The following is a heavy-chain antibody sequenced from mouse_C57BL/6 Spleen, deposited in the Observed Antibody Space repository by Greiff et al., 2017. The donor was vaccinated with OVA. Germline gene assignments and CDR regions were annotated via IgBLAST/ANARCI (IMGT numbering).Heavy chain of an antibody. CDR1: GFSLTSYG. D-gene: IGHD2-4*01. CDR2: IWSDGST. J-gene: IGHJ3*01. Sequence: VNVVESGPGLVAPSQSLSITCTVSGFSLTSYGVHWVRQPPGKGLEWLVVIWSDGSTTYTSALKSRQCFRKDNSKSQVFLKRNSLQTDDTAMYYCARHENRDDCDGRVWFAYWGQGTLVTVSA. CDR3: ARHENRDDCDGRVWFAY. V-gene: IGHV2-6-1*01.